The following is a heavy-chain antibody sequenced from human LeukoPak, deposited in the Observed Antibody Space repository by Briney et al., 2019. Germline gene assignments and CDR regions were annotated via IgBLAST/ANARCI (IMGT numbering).Heavy chain of an antibody. J-gene: IGHJ4*02. CDR1: GFTFSSYG. V-gene: IGHV3-30*02. Sequence: GGSLRLSCAASGFTFSSYGVHWVRQAPGKGLEWVAFIRYDGSNKYYADSVKGRFTISRDNSKNTLYLQMNSLRAEDTAVYYCAKAEGSSSRGIDYWGQGTLVTVSS. CDR2: IRYDGSNK. CDR3: AKAEGSSSRGIDY. D-gene: IGHD6-6*01.